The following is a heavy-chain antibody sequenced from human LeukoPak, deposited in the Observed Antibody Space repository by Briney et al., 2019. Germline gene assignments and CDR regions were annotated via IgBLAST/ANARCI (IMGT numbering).Heavy chain of an antibody. CDR2: IHYTGST. V-gene: IGHV4-39*07. CDR3: AREGCQDYVYFDH. D-gene: IGHD4-17*01. J-gene: IGHJ4*02. Sequence: PSETLSLTCTISGYSLGSRNYYWGWIRQPPGQGLGWIGTIHYTGSTNYNPSLKSRVTMSVDTSKNQFSLKLSSVTAADTAMYFCAREGCQDYVYFDHCGEGSRVTGAS. CDR1: GYSLGSRNYY.